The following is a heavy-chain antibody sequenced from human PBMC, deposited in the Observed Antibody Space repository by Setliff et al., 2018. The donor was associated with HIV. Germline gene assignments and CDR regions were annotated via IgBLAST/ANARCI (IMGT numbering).Heavy chain of an antibody. D-gene: IGHD2-2*01. J-gene: IGHJ5*02. V-gene: IGHV1-3*01. Sequence: ASVKVSCKASGYTFTSYAMNWVRQAPGQRLEWMGWINAGNGNTKYSQKFQGKVTITRDTYTCTAYMELSSLRSGDTAVYYCARVRIPGRTDGLLNWFDPWGQGTLVTVSS. CDR3: ARVRIPGRTDGLLNWFDP. CDR2: INAGNGNT. CDR1: GYTFTSYA.